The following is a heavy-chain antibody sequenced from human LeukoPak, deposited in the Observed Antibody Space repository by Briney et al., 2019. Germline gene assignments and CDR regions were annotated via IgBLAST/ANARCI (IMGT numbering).Heavy chain of an antibody. Sequence: GGSLRLSCAASGLTVSSSYMSWVRQAPGKGLEWVSIIYNDGSTYYADSMKGRFTISRDNSKNTLYLQVNSLRAEDTAMYYCARPEYYYDSSGYSHWGQGTLVTVSS. CDR3: ARPEYYYDSSGYSH. CDR1: GLTVSSSY. V-gene: IGHV3-53*01. D-gene: IGHD3-22*01. CDR2: IYNDGST. J-gene: IGHJ4*02.